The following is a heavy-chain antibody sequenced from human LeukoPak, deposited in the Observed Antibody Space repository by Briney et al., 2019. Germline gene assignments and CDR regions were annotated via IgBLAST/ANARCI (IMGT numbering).Heavy chain of an antibody. CDR1: GGSISSGGYY. D-gene: IGHD3-3*01. CDR2: IYHSGST. J-gene: IGHJ4*02. CDR3: ARASGEWLLDY. V-gene: IGHV4-30-2*01. Sequence: SQTLSLTCTVSGGSISSGGYYWSWIRQPPGKGLEWIGYIYHSGSTYYNPSLKSRVTISVDRSKNQFSLKLSSVTAADTAVYYCARASGEWLLDYWGQGTLVTVSS.